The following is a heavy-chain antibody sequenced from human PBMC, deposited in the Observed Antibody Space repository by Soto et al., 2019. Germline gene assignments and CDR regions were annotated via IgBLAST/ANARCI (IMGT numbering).Heavy chain of an antibody. CDR1: GGTFSSYT. CDR2: IIPILGIA. V-gene: IGHV1-69*08. J-gene: IGHJ4*02. D-gene: IGHD2-21*02. CDR3: ARDPEFYCGGDCPYYFDY. Sequence: QVQLVQSGAEVKKPGSSVKVSCKASGGTFSSYTISWVRQAPGQGLEWMGRIIPILGIANYAQKFQGRVTITADKSTSTAYMELSSLRSEDTAVYYCARDPEFYCGGDCPYYFDYWGQGTLVTVSS.